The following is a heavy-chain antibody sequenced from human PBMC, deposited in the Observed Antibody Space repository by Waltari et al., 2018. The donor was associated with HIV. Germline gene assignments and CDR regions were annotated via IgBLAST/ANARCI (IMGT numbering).Heavy chain of an antibody. CDR1: GGSLIRSNR. J-gene: IGHJ3*02. Sequence: QVQLQESGPGLVQPSGTPSLTCAVSGGSLIRSNRWSWVRQPPGKGLEWIGEIYHSGSTNYNPSLKSRVTISLDNSKNQFSLKLNSVTAADTAVYYCARYGWSLIWAFDIWGQGTMVRVSS. V-gene: IGHV4-4*02. CDR3: ARYGWSLIWAFDI. CDR2: IYHSGST. D-gene: IGHD2-15*01.